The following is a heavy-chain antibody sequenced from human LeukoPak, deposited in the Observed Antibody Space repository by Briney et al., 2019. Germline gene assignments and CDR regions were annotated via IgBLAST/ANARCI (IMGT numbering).Heavy chain of an antibody. CDR2: ISGSGDIT. Sequence: GGSLRLSCAASGFTFGSYAMNWVRQAPGTGLEWVSSISGSGDITYYADSVKGRFTISRDNSKNTLYLQMNSLRDEDTAVYYCANTLAQYQVLSGYFDYWGQGTLVTVSS. D-gene: IGHD2-2*01. CDR3: ANTLAQYQVLSGYFDY. J-gene: IGHJ4*02. V-gene: IGHV3-23*01. CDR1: GFTFGSYA.